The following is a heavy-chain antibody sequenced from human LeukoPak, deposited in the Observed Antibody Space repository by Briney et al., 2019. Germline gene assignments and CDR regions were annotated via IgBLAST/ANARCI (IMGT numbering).Heavy chain of an antibody. V-gene: IGHV1-69*13. D-gene: IGHD3-10*01. J-gene: IGHJ5*02. Sequence: GASVKVSCEASGGTFSSYAISWVRQAPGQGLEWMGGIIPIFGTANYAQKFQGRVTITADESTSTAYMELSSLRSEDTAVYYCARAGRGRSGSYYPWGQGTLVTVSS. CDR1: GGTFSSYA. CDR2: IIPIFGTA. CDR3: ARAGRGRSGSYYP.